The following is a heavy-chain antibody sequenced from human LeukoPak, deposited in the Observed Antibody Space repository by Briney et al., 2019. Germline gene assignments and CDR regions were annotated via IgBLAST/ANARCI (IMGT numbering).Heavy chain of an antibody. CDR1: GASMNSDSSC. Sequence: SETLSLTCSVSGASMNSDSSCWDWIRQPPGKGLEWIASIDYRGSTFYNPSLRSRVTISQDMSKNQFSLKLTSVTAADTAVYYCARGGASRRHYYDSSGYSHFDYWGQGTLVTVSS. D-gene: IGHD3-22*01. CDR2: IDYRGST. J-gene: IGHJ4*02. CDR3: ARGGASRRHYYDSSGYSHFDY. V-gene: IGHV4-39*07.